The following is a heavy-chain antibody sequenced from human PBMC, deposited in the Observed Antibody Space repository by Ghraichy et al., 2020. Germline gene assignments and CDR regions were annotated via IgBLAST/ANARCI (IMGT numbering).Heavy chain of an antibody. D-gene: IGHD4-17*01. CDR3: ARGYGDYAALNF. V-gene: IGHV3-21*04. Sequence: GGSLRLSCDGSGFNFFDYTMHWVRQAPGKGLEWLSSINNNHSFINYADSVRGRFAIYRDNARSLVSLQMDRLRDDDTAVYFCARGYGDYAALNFWGRGTLVIVSS. CDR2: INNNHSFI. J-gene: IGHJ4*02. CDR1: GFNFFDYT.